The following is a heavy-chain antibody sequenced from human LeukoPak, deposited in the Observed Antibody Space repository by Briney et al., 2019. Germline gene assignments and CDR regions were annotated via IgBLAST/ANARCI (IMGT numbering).Heavy chain of an antibody. D-gene: IGHD1-26*01. J-gene: IGHJ3*02. Sequence: PGRSLRLSCAASGFTFSSYAMHWVRQAPGKGLEWVAVISYDGSNKYYADSVKGRFTISRDNSKNTLYLQMGSLRAEDMAVYYCAREVDSGSYSGAFDIWGQGTMVTVSS. CDR3: AREVDSGSYSGAFDI. CDR2: ISYDGSNK. CDR1: GFTFSSYA. V-gene: IGHV3-30*14.